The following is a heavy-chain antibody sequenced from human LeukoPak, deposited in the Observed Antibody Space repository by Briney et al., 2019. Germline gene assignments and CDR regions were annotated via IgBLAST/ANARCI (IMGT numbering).Heavy chain of an antibody. J-gene: IGHJ6*02. CDR2: IYHSGST. CDR1: GGSISSYNW. V-gene: IGHV4-4*02. CDR3: ARVGIAAAAVYYYYGMDV. Sequence: SETLSLTCAVSGGSISSYNWWSWLRQPPGKGLEWIGEIYHSGSTNYNPSLKSRVTISVDKSKNQFSLKLSSVTAADTAVYYCARVGIAAAAVYYYYGMDVWGQGTTVTVSS. D-gene: IGHD6-13*01.